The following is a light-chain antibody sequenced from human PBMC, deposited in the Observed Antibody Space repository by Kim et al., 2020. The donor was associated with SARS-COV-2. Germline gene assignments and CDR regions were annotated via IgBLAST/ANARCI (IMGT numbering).Light chain of an antibody. CDR1: QSISTW. CDR3: QQCKTYPYT. Sequence: DIQVTQSPSTLSASVGDRVTITCRASQSISTWLAWYQQKPGNPPKLLIYKASTSESGVPSRFSGSGSGTEFTLTISSLQPDDFATYYCQQCKTYPYTFGQGTKLEI. V-gene: IGKV1-5*03. CDR2: KAS. J-gene: IGKJ2*01.